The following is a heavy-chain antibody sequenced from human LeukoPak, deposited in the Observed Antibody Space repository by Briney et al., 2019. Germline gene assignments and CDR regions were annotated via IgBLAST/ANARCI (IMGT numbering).Heavy chain of an antibody. CDR2: IIPFFGTP. D-gene: IGHD3-22*01. CDR3: ARDGVHYYDSSGYYLV. Sequence: ASVKVSCKASGGTFSNYLISWVRQTPGQGLEWMGSIIPFFGTPDYAQKFQGRITITTDESRNTAYMELSSLRSEDTAVYYCARDGVHYYDSSGYYLVWGKGTTVTVSS. J-gene: IGHJ6*04. CDR1: GGTFSNYL. V-gene: IGHV1-69*05.